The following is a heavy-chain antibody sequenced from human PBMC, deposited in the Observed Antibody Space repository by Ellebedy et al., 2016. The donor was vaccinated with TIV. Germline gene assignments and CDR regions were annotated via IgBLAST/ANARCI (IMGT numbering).Heavy chain of an antibody. Sequence: GGSLRLSXVASGFNFINSWMTWVRQTPGKGLEWVASINSDGSEIRYVDSVKGRFTFSRDNAANSVYLQVSSLRTDDTAVYYCARDSGFYCLDFWGQGTLVTVSS. V-gene: IGHV3-7*01. CDR1: GFNFINSW. CDR3: ARDSGFYCLDF. J-gene: IGHJ4*02. D-gene: IGHD2-15*01. CDR2: INSDGSEI.